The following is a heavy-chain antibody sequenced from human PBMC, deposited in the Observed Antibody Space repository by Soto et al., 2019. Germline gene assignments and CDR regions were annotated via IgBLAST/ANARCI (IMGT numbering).Heavy chain of an antibody. Sequence: SETLSLTCTVLGGSISSSSYYWGWIRQPPGKGLEWIGSIYYSGSTYYNPSLKSRVTISVDTSKNQFSLKLSSVTAADTAVYYCARFGGWYGNFDYWGQGTLVTVSS. D-gene: IGHD6-19*01. CDR3: ARFGGWYGNFDY. J-gene: IGHJ4*02. CDR2: IYYSGST. V-gene: IGHV4-39*01. CDR1: GGSISSSSYY.